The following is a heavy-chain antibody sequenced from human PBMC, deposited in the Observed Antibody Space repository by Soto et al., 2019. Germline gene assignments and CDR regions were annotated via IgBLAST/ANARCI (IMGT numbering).Heavy chain of an antibody. CDR1: GYTFTNYW. V-gene: IGHV5-51*01. CDR3: GASIFYYGMDV. J-gene: IGHJ6*02. CDR2: SYPGDSDT. Sequence: GESLMISCKGSGYTFTNYWIGWVLQMPGKGLEWMGISYPGDSDTKYNPSFQGQVTISADKSITSTFLRWTTLKASDTAIGCCGASIFYYGMDVWGQGTTVTVSS.